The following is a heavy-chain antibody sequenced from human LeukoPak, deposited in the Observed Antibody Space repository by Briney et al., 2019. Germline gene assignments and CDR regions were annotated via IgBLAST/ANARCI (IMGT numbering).Heavy chain of an antibody. CDR1: GGSLGGYF. CDR3: ARSPVAYYDFWRGYSP. D-gene: IGHD3-3*01. Sequence: PSETLSLTCAVHGGSLGGYFWSWIRQSPGKGLEWIGEINFSGSTNNNPSLKSRVAMSIDTSKNQFSLNLASVTAADTAVYYCARSPVAYYDFWRGYSPWGQGTLVTVSS. J-gene: IGHJ5*02. V-gene: IGHV4-34*01. CDR2: INFSGST.